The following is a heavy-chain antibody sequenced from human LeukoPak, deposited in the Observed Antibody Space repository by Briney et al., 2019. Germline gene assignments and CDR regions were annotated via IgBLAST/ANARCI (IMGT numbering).Heavy chain of an antibody. Sequence: GGSLRLSCVASGFSLSTYSMSWVRQAPGKGLEWLSSISGNSVYIDRADSVKGRFTVSRDNAKNSLFLQMNSLGAEDTAIYFCTTCSPTCYTGAFDIWGQGIMVTVSS. V-gene: IGHV3-21*01. J-gene: IGHJ3*02. D-gene: IGHD2-2*02. CDR3: TTCSPTCYTGAFDI. CDR2: ISGNSVYI. CDR1: GFSLSTYS.